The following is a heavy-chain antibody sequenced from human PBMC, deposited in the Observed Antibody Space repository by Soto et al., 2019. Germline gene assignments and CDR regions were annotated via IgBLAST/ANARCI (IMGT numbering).Heavy chain of an antibody. V-gene: IGHV3-30*18. D-gene: IGHD3-10*01. Sequence: VAVISYDGSNKYYADSVKGRFTISRDNSKNTLYLQMNSLRAEDTAVYYCAKGWWILWFGPIDYWGQGTLVTVSS. J-gene: IGHJ4*02. CDR2: ISYDGSNK. CDR3: AKGWWILWFGPIDY.